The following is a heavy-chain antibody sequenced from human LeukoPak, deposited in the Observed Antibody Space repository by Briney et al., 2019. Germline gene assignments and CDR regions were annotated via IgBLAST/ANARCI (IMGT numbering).Heavy chain of an antibody. CDR3: VRDHEVITPAVGHWFDP. Sequence: SETLSLTCTVSGGSISSHYWSWIRQPPGKGLEWIGYIHYTGHTRYNPSLTNRVSISADASKNQFSLILNSLTTADTAVYYCVRDHEVITPAVGHWFDPWGQGPSHRLL. V-gene: IGHV4-59*11. J-gene: IGHJ5*02. D-gene: IGHD4-23*01. CDR2: IHYTGHT. CDR1: GGSISSHY.